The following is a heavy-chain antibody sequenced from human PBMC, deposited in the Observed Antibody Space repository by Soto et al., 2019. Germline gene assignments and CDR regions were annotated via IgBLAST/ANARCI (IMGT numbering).Heavy chain of an antibody. CDR1: GFTFSSYA. CDR2: IRSRGDVT. D-gene: IGHD1-1*01. V-gene: IGHV3-23*01. CDR3: AKQQGPGTPYYYAMDV. Sequence: EVQLLESGGALVQPGGSLRLSCAASGFTFSSYAXTWVRQAPGKGLEWVSVIRSRGDVTYYADSVKGRFTISRDNSRSTLYLHLDNLRAEDTAVYYCAKQQGPGTPYYYAMDVWGQGTTVAVSS. J-gene: IGHJ6*02.